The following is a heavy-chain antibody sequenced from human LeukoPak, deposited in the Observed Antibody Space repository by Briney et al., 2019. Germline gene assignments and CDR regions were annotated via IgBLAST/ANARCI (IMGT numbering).Heavy chain of an antibody. CDR3: ARDPGYGYGYGEAPNDY. CDR1: GYTFTSYY. J-gene: IGHJ4*02. Sequence: ASVKVSCKASGYTFTSYYMHWVRQAPGQGLEWMGIINPSGGSTSYAQKFQGRVTMTRDMSTSTVYMELSSLRSDDTAVYYCARDPGYGYGYGEAPNDYWGQGTLVTVSS. CDR2: INPSGGST. V-gene: IGHV1-46*01. D-gene: IGHD5-18*01.